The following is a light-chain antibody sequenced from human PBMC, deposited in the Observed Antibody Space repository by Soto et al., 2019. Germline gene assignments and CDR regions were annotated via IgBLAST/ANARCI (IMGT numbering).Light chain of an antibody. J-gene: IGLJ3*02. CDR3: ASYTISSTRV. V-gene: IGLV2-14*01. CDR2: EVN. Sequence: QSALTQPASVSGSPGQSITISCTGSNSDVGAYNYVSWYQQHPGKAPKLIIYEVNNRPSGVSYRFSGSKSSNTASLTISGLQADDEADYYCASYTISSTRVFGGGTKLTVL. CDR1: NSDVGAYNY.